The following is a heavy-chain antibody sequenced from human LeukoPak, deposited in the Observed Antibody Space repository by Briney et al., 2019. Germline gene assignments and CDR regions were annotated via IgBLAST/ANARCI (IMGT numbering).Heavy chain of an antibody. J-gene: IGHJ6*03. V-gene: IGHV4-34*01. Sequence: SETLSLTCAVYGGSFSGYYWSWIRQPPGKGLEWIGEINHSGSTNYNPSLKSRVTISVDTSKNQFSLKLSSVTAADTAVYYCARGGFRPQYYYYYYMDVWGKGTTVTVSS. CDR1: GGSFSGYY. CDR2: INHSGST. CDR3: ARGGFRPQYYYYYYMDV. D-gene: IGHD3-10*01.